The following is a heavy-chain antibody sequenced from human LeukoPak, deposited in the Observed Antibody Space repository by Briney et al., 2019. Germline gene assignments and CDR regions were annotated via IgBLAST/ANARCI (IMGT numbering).Heavy chain of an antibody. CDR1: GFTFSSYA. D-gene: IGHD2/OR15-2a*01. CDR2: ISASGSDT. V-gene: IGHV3-23*01. CDR3: ARDLSY. J-gene: IGHJ4*02. Sequence: GGSLRLSCAASGFTFSSYAMYWVRQAPGKGLEWVSGISASGSDTYYADSVKSRFTISKDSATSTLYLQMNYLRAEDTALYYCARDLSYWGQGTLVTVSS.